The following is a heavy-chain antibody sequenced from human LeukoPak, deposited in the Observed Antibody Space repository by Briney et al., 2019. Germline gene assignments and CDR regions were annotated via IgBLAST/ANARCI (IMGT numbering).Heavy chain of an antibody. D-gene: IGHD3-22*01. Sequence: GGSLRLSCAASGFTFSSYGMHWVRQAPGKGLEWVAVISYDGSNKYYADSVKGRSTISRDNSKNTLYLQMNSLRAEDTAVYYCGKTLGITMIVVDDAFDILGQGTMVTVSS. CDR2: ISYDGSNK. CDR1: GFTFSSYG. J-gene: IGHJ3*02. V-gene: IGHV3-30*18. CDR3: GKTLGITMIVVDDAFDI.